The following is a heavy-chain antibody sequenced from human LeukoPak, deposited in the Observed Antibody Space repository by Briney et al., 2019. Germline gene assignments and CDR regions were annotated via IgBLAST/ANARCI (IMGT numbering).Heavy chain of an antibody. J-gene: IGHJ4*02. V-gene: IGHV4-31*03. CDR2: IYYSGST. D-gene: IGHD5-12*01. Sequence: PSETLSLTCTVSGGSISSGGYYWSWIRQHPGKGLEWIGYIYYSGSTYYNPSLKSRVTISVDTSKNQFSLKLSSVTAADTAVYYCARGDPGYSGYYFGYWGQGTLVTVSS. CDR1: GGSISSGGYY. CDR3: ARGDPGYSGYYFGY.